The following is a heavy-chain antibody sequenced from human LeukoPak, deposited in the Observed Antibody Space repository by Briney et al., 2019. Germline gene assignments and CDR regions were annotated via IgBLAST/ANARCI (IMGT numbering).Heavy chain of an antibody. D-gene: IGHD3-10*01. J-gene: IGHJ4*02. V-gene: IGHV3-23*01. CDR2: ISGSGVST. CDR3: ARKYGSGSYSPPDY. Sequence: GGSLRLSCAASGFTFSSYWMSWVRQAPGKGLEWVSAISGSGVSTYYADSVKGRFTISRDNSKNTLYMQMNSLRAEDTAVYYCARKYGSGSYSPPDYWGQGTLVTVSS. CDR1: GFTFSSYW.